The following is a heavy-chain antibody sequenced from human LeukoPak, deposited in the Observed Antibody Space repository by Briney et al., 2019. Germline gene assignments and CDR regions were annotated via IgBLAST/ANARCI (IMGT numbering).Heavy chain of an antibody. Sequence: GTSLRLSCAASGFTFSSHGMHWVRQAPGKGLEWVAFIWYDGSNKYYTDSVKGRFTIPRDNSKNTLYLQMNSLRAEDTAVYYCAGDRATSYFDYWGQGALVTISS. CDR1: GFTFSSHG. CDR3: AGDRATSYFDY. CDR2: IWYDGSNK. D-gene: IGHD1-26*01. J-gene: IGHJ4*02. V-gene: IGHV3-33*01.